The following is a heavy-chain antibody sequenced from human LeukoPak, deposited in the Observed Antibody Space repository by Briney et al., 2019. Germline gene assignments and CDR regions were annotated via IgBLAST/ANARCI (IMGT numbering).Heavy chain of an antibody. CDR1: GFTFSGSG. J-gene: IGHJ4*02. Sequence: GGSLRLSCAASGFTFSGSGMHWVRQAPGKGLEWVSYISSSGSTIYYADSVKGRFTISRDNAKNSLYLQMNSLRAEDTAVYYCARSYDYGDYGGPDYWGQGTLVTVSS. V-gene: IGHV3-48*04. CDR3: ARSYDYGDYGGPDY. D-gene: IGHD4-17*01. CDR2: ISSSGSTI.